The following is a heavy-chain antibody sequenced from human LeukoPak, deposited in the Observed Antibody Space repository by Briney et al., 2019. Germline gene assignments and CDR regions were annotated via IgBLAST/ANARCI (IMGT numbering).Heavy chain of an antibody. CDR3: ARSQSGWFDP. Sequence: GGSLRLSCAASGLTFSSHSMNWVRQAPGKGLEWVSSISSSSYIYYADSVKGRFTISRDNAKNSLYLQMNSLRAEDTAVYYCARSQSGWFDPWGQGTLVTVSS. D-gene: IGHD1-26*01. CDR2: ISSSSYI. V-gene: IGHV3-21*01. CDR1: GLTFSSHS. J-gene: IGHJ5*02.